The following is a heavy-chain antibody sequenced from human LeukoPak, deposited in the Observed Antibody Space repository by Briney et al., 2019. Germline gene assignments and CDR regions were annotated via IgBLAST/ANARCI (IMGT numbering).Heavy chain of an antibody. CDR2: IWYDGSNK. D-gene: IGHD6-13*01. CDR3: ARDRYSSSWKGVDYMDV. V-gene: IGHV3-33*01. J-gene: IGHJ6*03. Sequence: GGSLRLSCAASGFTFSSYGMHWVRQAPGKGLEWVAVIWYDGSNKYYADSVKGRFTISRDNSKNTLYLQMNSLRAEDTAVYYCARDRYSSSWKGVDYMDVWGKGTTVTVSS. CDR1: GFTFSSYG.